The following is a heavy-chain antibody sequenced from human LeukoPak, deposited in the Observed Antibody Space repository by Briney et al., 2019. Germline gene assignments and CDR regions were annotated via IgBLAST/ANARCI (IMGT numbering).Heavy chain of an antibody. CDR1: GGSISSGGYY. CDR2: IYYSGST. Sequence: SETLSLTCTVSGGSISSGGYYWSWIRQHPGKGLEWIGYIYYSGSTYYNPSLKSRVTISEDTSKNQFSLKLSSVTAADTAVYYCARGYGDRWYFDYWGQGTLVTVSS. CDR3: ARGYGDRWYFDY. D-gene: IGHD4-17*01. V-gene: IGHV4-31*03. J-gene: IGHJ4*02.